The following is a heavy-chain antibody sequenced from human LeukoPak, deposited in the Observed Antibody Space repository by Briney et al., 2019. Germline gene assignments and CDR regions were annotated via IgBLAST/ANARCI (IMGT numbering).Heavy chain of an antibody. J-gene: IGHJ4*02. CDR1: GFTFSDYY. CDR3: AKADGAAAGTDY. D-gene: IGHD6-13*01. CDR2: ISSRGSTK. V-gene: IGHV3-11*04. Sequence: GGSLRLSCAASGFTFSDYYMSWIRQAPGKGLEWVSYISSRGSTKYYADSVKGRFTISRDNSKNTLYLQMNSLRAEDTAVYYCAKADGAAAGTDYWGQGTLVTVSS.